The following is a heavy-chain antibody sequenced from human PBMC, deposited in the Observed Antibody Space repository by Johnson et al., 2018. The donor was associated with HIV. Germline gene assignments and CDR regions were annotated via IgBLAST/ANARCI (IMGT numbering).Heavy chain of an antibody. V-gene: IGHV3-66*01. D-gene: IGHD5-24*01. J-gene: IGHJ3*02. CDR2: ISGSGGSP. CDR3: ARGRGWWLQLGGAFDI. Sequence: VQLVESGGGLVQPGGSLRLSCAASGFTVSSNYMSWVRQAPGKGLEWVSVISGSGGSPYYADSVKGRFTISRDNSKNTLYLQMNSLRAEDTAIYYCARGRGWWLQLGGAFDIWGQGTMVTVSS. CDR1: GFTVSSNY.